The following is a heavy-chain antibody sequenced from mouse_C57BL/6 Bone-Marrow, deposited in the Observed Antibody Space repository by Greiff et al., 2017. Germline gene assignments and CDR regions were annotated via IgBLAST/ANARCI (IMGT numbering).Heavy chain of an antibody. J-gene: IGHJ2*01. Sequence: VQLQQSGAELARPGASVKMSCKASGYTFTSYTMPWVKQRPGQGLEWIGYINPSSGYTKYNQKFKDKATLTADKSSSTAYMQLSSLPSEDSAVYYCARSRTGGYWGQGTTLTVSS. CDR2: INPSSGYT. D-gene: IGHD4-1*01. V-gene: IGHV1-4*01. CDR3: ARSRTGGY. CDR1: GYTFTSYT.